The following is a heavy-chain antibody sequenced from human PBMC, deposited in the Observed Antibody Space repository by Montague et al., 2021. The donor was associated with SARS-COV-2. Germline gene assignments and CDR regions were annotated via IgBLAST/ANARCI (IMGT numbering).Heavy chain of an antibody. V-gene: IGHV3-23*01. J-gene: IGHJ4*02. CDR3: ANGLDPDY. Sequence: SLRLSCAASGFTFSTYAMSWVRQAPGKGLEWVSGIGGGDGRTYYADSVEGWFTISRDNSKDTLFLQMNSLRVEDTAVYYCANGLDPDYWGQGTLVTVST. CDR1: GFTFSTYA. CDR2: IGGGDGRT. D-gene: IGHD3/OR15-3a*01.